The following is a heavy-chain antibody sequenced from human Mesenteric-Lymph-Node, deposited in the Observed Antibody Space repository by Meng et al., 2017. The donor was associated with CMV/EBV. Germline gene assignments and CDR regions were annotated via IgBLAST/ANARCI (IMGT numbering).Heavy chain of an antibody. D-gene: IGHD1-14*01. Sequence: GESLKISCAASGFTFSNYAMNWVRQAPGKGLEWVSSISSSSTYIYYADSVKGRFTISRDNSRNTLYLQMNSLRAEDTALYYCGKGHSITFSLYYGMDVWGQGTTVTVSS. CDR1: GFTFSNYA. CDR3: GKGHSITFSLYYGMDV. CDR2: ISSSSTYI. J-gene: IGHJ6*02. V-gene: IGHV3-21*04.